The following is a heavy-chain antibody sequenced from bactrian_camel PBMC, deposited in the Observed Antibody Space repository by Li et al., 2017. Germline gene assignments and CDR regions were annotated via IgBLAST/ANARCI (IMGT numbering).Heavy chain of an antibody. Sequence: VQLVESGGGLVQPGGSLTLSCAASGFSFRRYAMVWVRQAPGKAFEWISAINWGGSRTYYADSVKGRFTMSRDNAKNTLYLQMNSLPVEDTAVYYFAAVAVTGRATLCTGSVCSQCHPRPAFFGQGTQVTVS. CDR2: INWGGSRT. J-gene: IGHJ4*01. CDR1: GFSFRRYA. V-gene: IGHV3S31*01. D-gene: IGHD6*01.